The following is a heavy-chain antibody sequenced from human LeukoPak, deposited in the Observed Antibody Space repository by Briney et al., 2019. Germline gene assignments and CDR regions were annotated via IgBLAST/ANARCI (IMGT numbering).Heavy chain of an antibody. V-gene: IGHV3-21*01. J-gene: IGHJ6*02. CDR3: AREGDILTPRDYGMDV. Sequence: GGSLRLSCAASGFTFSSYAMHWVRQAPGKGLEWVSSISSSSSYIYYADSVKGRFTISRDNAKNSLYLQMNSLRAEDTAVYYCAREGDILTPRDYGMDVWGQGTTVTVSS. CDR2: ISSSSSYI. D-gene: IGHD3-9*01. CDR1: GFTFSSYA.